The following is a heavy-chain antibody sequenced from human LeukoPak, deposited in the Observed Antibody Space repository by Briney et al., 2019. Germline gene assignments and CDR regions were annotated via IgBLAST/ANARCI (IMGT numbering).Heavy chain of an antibody. CDR3: ARVPVGATIKVDY. CDR1: GGSFSGYY. J-gene: IGHJ4*02. V-gene: IGHV4-34*01. D-gene: IGHD1-26*01. Sequence: SETLSLTCAVYGGSFSGYYWSWIRRPPGKGLEWIGEINHSGSTNYNPSLKSRVTISVDTSKNQFSLKLSSVTAADTAVYYCARVPVGATIKVDYWGQGTLVTVSS. CDR2: INHSGST.